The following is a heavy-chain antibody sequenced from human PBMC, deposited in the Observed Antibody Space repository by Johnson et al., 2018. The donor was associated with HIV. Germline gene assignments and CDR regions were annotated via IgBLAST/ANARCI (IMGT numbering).Heavy chain of an antibody. CDR3: AKRQGGGAFDI. D-gene: IGHD2-15*01. CDR2: IQYDGTNK. J-gene: IGHJ3*02. Sequence: QVQLVESGGGVVQPGRSLRLSCAASGFTFSSYAMHWVRQAPGNGLEWVTFIQYDGTNKYYADSVKGRFTISRDNSKNTLYLQMNSLRAEDTAVYYCAKRQGGGAFDIWGQGTMVTVSS. V-gene: IGHV3-30*02. CDR1: GFTFSSYA.